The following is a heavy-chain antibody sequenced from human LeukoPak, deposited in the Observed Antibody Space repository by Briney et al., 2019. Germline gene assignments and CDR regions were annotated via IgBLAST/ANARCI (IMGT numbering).Heavy chain of an antibody. Sequence: GGSLRLSCAASGFTFSRNVMHWVRQAPGKGLEWVALISYDGNNKFYADSVKGLFTISRDNSRNTLFLQMNSLRGEDAAVYSCARGGIPTGPYYYFYYMDVWGKGTAVTVSS. V-gene: IGHV3-30*01. CDR3: ARGGIPTGPYYYFYYMDV. CDR1: GFTFSRNV. D-gene: IGHD3-10*01. CDR2: ISYDGNNK. J-gene: IGHJ6*03.